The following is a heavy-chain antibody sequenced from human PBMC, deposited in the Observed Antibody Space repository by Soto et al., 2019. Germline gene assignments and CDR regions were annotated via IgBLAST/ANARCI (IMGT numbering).Heavy chain of an antibody. D-gene: IGHD3-3*01. Sequence: QVQLVESGGGVVQPGRSLRLSCAASGFTFSSYGMHWVRQAPGKGLEWVAVISYDGSNKYYADSVKGRFTISRDNSKNTLYLQMNSLRAEDTAVYYCAKDSYYDFWSGYSDYYYYGMDVWGQGTTVTVSS. V-gene: IGHV3-30*18. CDR3: AKDSYYDFWSGYSDYYYYGMDV. CDR1: GFTFSSYG. CDR2: ISYDGSNK. J-gene: IGHJ6*02.